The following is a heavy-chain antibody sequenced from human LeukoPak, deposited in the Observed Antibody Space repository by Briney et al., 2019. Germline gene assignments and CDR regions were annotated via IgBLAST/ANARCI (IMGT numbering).Heavy chain of an antibody. V-gene: IGHV1-69*13. CDR1: GGAFSSSA. CDR2: IIPMFNAP. Sequence: GASVKVSCKASGGAFSSSAISWVRPAPGQGLEWMGVIIPMFNAPQYAQKFQGRVTFTADESTSTAYMELSSLRSEDTAVYYCARALYDSSGFNWFDPWGQGTLVTVSS. CDR3: ARALYDSSGFNWFDP. D-gene: IGHD3-22*01. J-gene: IGHJ5*02.